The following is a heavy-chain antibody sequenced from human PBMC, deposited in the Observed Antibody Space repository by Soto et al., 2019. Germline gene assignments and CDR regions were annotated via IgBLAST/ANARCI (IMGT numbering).Heavy chain of an antibody. CDR2: ISYDGSNK. V-gene: IGHV3-30*18. CDR3: AKDRGQGGLSAEFDY. Sequence: GGSLRLSCAASGFTFSSYGMHWVRQAPGKGLEWVAVISYDGSNKYYADSVKGRFTISRDNSKNTLYLQMNSLRAEDTAVYYCAKDRGQGGLSAEFDYWGQGTLVTVSS. D-gene: IGHD3-16*01. J-gene: IGHJ4*02. CDR1: GFTFSSYG.